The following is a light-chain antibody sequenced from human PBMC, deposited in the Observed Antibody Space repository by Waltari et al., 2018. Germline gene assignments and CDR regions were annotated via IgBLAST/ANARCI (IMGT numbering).Light chain of an antibody. CDR3: QQYGSSPG. Sequence: EIELTQSPGTLSLSPGERATLSGRASQRVSNSYLAWYQQKPGQAPRLLIYGASSRATGIPDRFSGSGSGTDFTLTISRLDPEDFAVYYCQQYGSSPGFGPGTKVDIK. J-gene: IGKJ3*01. CDR1: QRVSNSY. CDR2: GAS. V-gene: IGKV3-20*01.